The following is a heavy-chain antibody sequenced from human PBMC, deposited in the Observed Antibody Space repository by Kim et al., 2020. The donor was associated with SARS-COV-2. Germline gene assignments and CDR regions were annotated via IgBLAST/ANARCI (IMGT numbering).Heavy chain of an antibody. V-gene: IGHV4-30-2*05. Sequence: KSRVTISVDTSKNQFSLKLSSVTAADTAGYYCARVRVSITIFGVVTRLFDYWGQGTLVTVSS. D-gene: IGHD3-3*01. CDR3: ARVRVSITIFGVVTRLFDY. J-gene: IGHJ4*02.